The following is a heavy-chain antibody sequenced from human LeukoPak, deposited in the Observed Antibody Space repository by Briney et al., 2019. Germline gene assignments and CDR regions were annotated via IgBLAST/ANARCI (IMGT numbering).Heavy chain of an antibody. J-gene: IGHJ4*02. Sequence: GGSLRLSCAASGFAFSSYGMHCVRQAPGKGLEWVAVISHDGGNKYYADSVKGRFTISRDNSKNTLYLQTNSLRAEDTAVYYCARDLYSYGNYFDYWGQGTLVTVSS. V-gene: IGHV3-30*04. CDR3: ARDLYSYGNYFDY. CDR2: ISHDGGNK. CDR1: GFAFSSYG. D-gene: IGHD5-18*01.